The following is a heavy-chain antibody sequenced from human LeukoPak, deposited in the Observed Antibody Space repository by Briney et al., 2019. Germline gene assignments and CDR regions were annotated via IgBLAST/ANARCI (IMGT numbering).Heavy chain of an antibody. V-gene: IGHV3-7*01. J-gene: IGHJ3*02. Sequence: PGGSLRLSCAASGFTFSSYWMSWVCQAPGKGLEWVANIKQDGSEKYYVDSVKGRFTISRDNAKNSLYLQMNSLRAEDTAVYYCALARVVGAFDIWGQGTMVTVSS. CDR1: GFTFSSYW. CDR2: IKQDGSEK. CDR3: ALARVVGAFDI. D-gene: IGHD1-26*01.